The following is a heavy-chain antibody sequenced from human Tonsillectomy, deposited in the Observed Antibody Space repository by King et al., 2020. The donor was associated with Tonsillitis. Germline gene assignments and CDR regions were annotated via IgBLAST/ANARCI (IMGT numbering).Heavy chain of an antibody. Sequence: VQLVESGGGVVQPGGSLRLSCAASGFSFSNYGMHWVRQAPGKGLEWVAFIRSDGSIKYYADPVKGRFTISRDNYKNTQYLQINSPRPEDTAVYYCAKDVPAAFFDFWGQGTLVTVSS. CDR1: GFSFSNYG. CDR2: IRSDGSIK. D-gene: IGHD3-10*02. V-gene: IGHV3-30*02. J-gene: IGHJ4*02. CDR3: AKDVPAAFFDF.